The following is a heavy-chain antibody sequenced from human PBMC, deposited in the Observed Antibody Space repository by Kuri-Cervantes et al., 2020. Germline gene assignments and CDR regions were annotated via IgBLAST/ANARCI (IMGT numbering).Heavy chain of an antibody. V-gene: IGHV3-43D*04. Sequence: GESLKISCAASGFTFDDYAMHWVRQAPGKGLEWVSLISWDGGSTYYADSVKGRFTISRDNSKNSLYLQMNSQRAEDTAVYYCAKSLEAEWELLDYWGQGTLVTVSS. CDR2: ISWDGGST. D-gene: IGHD1-26*01. CDR3: AKSLEAEWELLDY. J-gene: IGHJ4*02. CDR1: GFTFDDYA.